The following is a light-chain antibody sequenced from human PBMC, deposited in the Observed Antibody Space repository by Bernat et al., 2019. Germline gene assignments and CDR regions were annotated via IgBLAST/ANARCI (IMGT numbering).Light chain of an antibody. CDR3: KSYTTTNTPSCV. V-gene: IGLV2-14*03. CDR2: DVS. CDR1: SSDVGAYDY. J-gene: IGLJ1*01. Sequence: QSALTQPASVSGSPGQSIAISCIGTSSDVGAYDYVSWYQQHPGKAPKLMIYDVSNRPSGVSNRFSGSKSGNTASLTISGLQAEDEADYYCKSYTTTNTPSCVFGTGTKVTVL.